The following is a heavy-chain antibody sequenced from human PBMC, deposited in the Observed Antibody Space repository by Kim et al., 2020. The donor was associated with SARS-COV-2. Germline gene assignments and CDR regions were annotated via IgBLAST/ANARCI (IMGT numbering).Heavy chain of an antibody. V-gene: IGHV4-61*07. CDR3: ARLVTAIDPFDY. D-gene: IGHD2-21*02. J-gene: IGHJ4*02. Sequence: NYNPSLKSRVTISVDTSKNQFSLKLSSVTAADTAVYYCARLVTAIDPFDYWGQGTLVTVSS.